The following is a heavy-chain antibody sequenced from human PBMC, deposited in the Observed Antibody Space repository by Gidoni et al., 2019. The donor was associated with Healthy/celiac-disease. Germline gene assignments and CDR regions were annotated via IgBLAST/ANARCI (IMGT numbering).Heavy chain of an antibody. J-gene: IGHJ6*02. CDR1: GFTFSSYA. Sequence: EVQLVESGGGLVQPGGSLRLSCAASGFTFSSYAMSWVRQAPGKGLEWVSAISGSGGSTYYADSVKGRFTISRDNSKNTLYLQMNSLRAEDTAVYYCAKSGGGIAAAGTGHYYYYGMDVWGQGTTVTVSS. CDR2: ISGSGGST. CDR3: AKSGGGIAAAGTGHYYYYGMDV. D-gene: IGHD6-13*01. V-gene: IGHV3-23*04.